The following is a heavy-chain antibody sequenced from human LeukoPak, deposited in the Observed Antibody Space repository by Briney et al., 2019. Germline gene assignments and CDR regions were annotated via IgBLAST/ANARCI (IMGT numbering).Heavy chain of an antibody. CDR1: GGSISSYQ. V-gene: IGHV4-59*01. D-gene: IGHD4-23*01. J-gene: IGHJ4*02. Sequence: SETLSLTCTVSGGSISSYQWSWIRQPPGKGLEWIGNIYYSGSANYNPSLKSRVVISVDTSKNQLSLNLTPVTAADTAVYYCARVGVDYSGNVLKYFFDYWGQGTLVTVSS. CDR2: IYYSGSA. CDR3: ARVGVDYSGNVLKYFFDY.